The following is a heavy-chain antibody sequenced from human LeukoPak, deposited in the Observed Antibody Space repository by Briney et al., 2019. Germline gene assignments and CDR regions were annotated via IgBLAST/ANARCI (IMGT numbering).Heavy chain of an antibody. V-gene: IGHV3-30*18. Sequence: GGSLRLSCAASGFTFSSYGMHWVRQAPGKGLEWVAVISYDGSNKYYADSVKGRFTISRDNSKNTLYLQMNSLRAEDTAVYYCAKSPWGSSWLNYWGQGTLVTVSS. CDR3: AKSPWGSSWLNY. J-gene: IGHJ4*02. CDR1: GFTFSSYG. CDR2: ISYDGSNK. D-gene: IGHD3-16*01.